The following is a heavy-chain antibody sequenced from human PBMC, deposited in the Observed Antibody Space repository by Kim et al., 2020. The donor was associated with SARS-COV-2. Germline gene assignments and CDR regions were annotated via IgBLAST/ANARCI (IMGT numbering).Heavy chain of an antibody. CDR2: IKSKTDGGTT. V-gene: IGHV3-15*01. CDR3: TTENFDWPALDY. J-gene: IGHJ4*02. CDR1: GFTFSNAW. D-gene: IGHD3-9*01. Sequence: GGSLRLSCAASGFTFSNAWMSWVRQAPGKGLEWVGRIKSKTDGGTTDYAAPVKGRFTISRDDSKNTLYLQMNSLKTEDTAVYYCTTENFDWPALDYWGQGTLVTVSS.